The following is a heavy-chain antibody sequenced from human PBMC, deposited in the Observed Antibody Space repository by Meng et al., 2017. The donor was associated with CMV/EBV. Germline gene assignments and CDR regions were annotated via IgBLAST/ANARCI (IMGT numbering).Heavy chain of an antibody. J-gene: IGHJ4*02. CDR1: GFTFSDYY. Sequence: GGSLRLSCAASGFTFSDYYMSWIRQAPGKGLEWVSYISSSGSTIYYADSVKGRFTISRDNAKNSLYLQMNSLRAEDTAVYYCARDKGCSSTSCYQIGDYWGQGTLVTVSS. V-gene: IGHV3-11*04. D-gene: IGHD2-2*01. CDR2: ISSSGSTI. CDR3: ARDKGCSSTSCYQIGDY.